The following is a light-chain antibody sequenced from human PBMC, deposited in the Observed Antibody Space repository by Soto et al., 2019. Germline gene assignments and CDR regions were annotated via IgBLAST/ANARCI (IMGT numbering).Light chain of an antibody. V-gene: IGLV1-51*01. CDR2: DDN. J-gene: IGLJ1*01. CDR1: SSNIGGNS. CDR3: GSWDSTLSAYV. Sequence: QSVLTQPPSVSAAPGQKVTISCSGSSSNIGGNSVSWYQQLPGTAPKLLIYDDNKRPSGIPDRFSGSKSGTSATLGITGFQTGDEAHYYCGSWDSTLSAYVFGIGTNVTVL.